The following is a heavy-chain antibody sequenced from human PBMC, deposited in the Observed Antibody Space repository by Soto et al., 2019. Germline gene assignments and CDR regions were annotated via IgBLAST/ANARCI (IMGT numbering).Heavy chain of an antibody. V-gene: IGHV1-8*01. CDR3: ARGNPFNYAGFDV. Sequence: DLEQSGAEVKRPGASVKVSCKASGYTFSDFDINWLRQASGQGPGWMGWMNAKSGDTFFAQRFQGKFNMTWDTSLSTAYMEVGSLTSDDTAIYFCARGNPFNYAGFDVWGQGTTVAVSS. J-gene: IGHJ6*02. CDR1: GYTFSDFD. CDR2: MNAKSGDT. D-gene: IGHD3-16*01.